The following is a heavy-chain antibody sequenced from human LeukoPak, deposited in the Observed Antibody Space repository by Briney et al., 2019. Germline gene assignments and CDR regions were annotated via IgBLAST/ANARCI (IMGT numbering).Heavy chain of an antibody. CDR3: ARHLYSSSWYKGGLDY. D-gene: IGHD6-13*01. CDR2: IYYSGST. V-gene: IGHV4-59*08. J-gene: IGHJ4*02. CDR1: GVSISSYY. Sequence: SETLSLTCTVSGVSISSYYWSWIRQPPGKGLEWIGYIYYSGSTNYNPSLKSRVTISVDTSKNQFSLKLSSVTAADTAVYYCARHLYSSSWYKGGLDYWGQGTLVTVSS.